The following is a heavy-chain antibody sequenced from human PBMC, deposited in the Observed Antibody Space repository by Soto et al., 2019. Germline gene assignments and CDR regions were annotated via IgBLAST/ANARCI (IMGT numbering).Heavy chain of an antibody. CDR2: IKQDGNRK. V-gene: IGHV3-7*01. Sequence: SWVSKTPGKGLEWVANIKQDGNRKDYVDSVKGRFTISRDNAKNSLYLQMNSLRAEDTAVHYCARDAEYGGYSVSAYRGNRTPVPV. CDR3: ARDAEYGGYSVSAY. J-gene: IGHJ6*03. D-gene: IGHD5-12*01.